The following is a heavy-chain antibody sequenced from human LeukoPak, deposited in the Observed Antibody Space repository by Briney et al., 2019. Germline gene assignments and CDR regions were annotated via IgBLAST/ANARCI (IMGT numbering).Heavy chain of an antibody. J-gene: IGHJ1*01. CDR3: ATYLAYCGGDCPGYFQH. CDR2: ISRSSNTI. Sequence: PGGSLRLSCAASGFTFSSYNMNWVRQAPGKGLEWVSYISRSSNTIYYADSVKGRFTISRDNAKDSLYLQMNSLRAEDTAVYYCATYLAYCGGDCPGYFQHWGQGTLVTVSS. CDR1: GFTFSSYN. V-gene: IGHV3-48*01. D-gene: IGHD2-21*01.